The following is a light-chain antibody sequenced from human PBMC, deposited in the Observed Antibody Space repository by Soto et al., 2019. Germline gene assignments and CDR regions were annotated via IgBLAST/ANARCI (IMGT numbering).Light chain of an antibody. CDR3: QQYGSSPRT. CDR2: GTS. CDR1: QRVSNH. V-gene: IGKV3-20*01. Sequence: ETVMTQSPVTLSVSPGDTATLSCRASQRVSNHFAWYQQKPGQAPRLLIYGTSKRAADIPDRFSGSGSGTDFTLTISRLEAEDSAVYYCQQYGSSPRTFGQGTKVDIK. J-gene: IGKJ1*01.